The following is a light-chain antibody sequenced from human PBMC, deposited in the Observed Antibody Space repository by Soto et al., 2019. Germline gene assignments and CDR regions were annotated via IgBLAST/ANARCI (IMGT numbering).Light chain of an antibody. CDR1: SSDVGGYNY. CDR2: DVS. J-gene: IGLJ2*01. Sequence: QSALTQPASVSGSPGQSITISCTGTSSDVGGYNYVSWYQQHPGKAPKLMIYDVSNRPAGVSNRFSGSKSGNTASLTISGRQAEDEADYYCSSYTSSSVVFGAGTKLTVL. CDR3: SSYTSSSVV. V-gene: IGLV2-14*01.